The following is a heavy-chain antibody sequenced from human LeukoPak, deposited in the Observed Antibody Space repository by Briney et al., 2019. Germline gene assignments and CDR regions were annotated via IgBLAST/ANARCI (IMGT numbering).Heavy chain of an antibody. Sequence: GGSLRLSCAASGFTFSSYWMSGVRQAPGKGLEWVANIKQDGSEKYYVDSVKGRLTISRDNAKNSLYLQMNSLRAEDTAVYYCARMYYYDSSDYWGQGTLVTVSS. CDR2: IKQDGSEK. CDR3: ARMYYYDSSDY. V-gene: IGHV3-7*01. J-gene: IGHJ4*02. CDR1: GFTFSSYW. D-gene: IGHD3-22*01.